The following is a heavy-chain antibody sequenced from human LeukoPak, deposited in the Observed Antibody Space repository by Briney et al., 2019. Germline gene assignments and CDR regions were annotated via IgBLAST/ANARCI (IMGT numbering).Heavy chain of an antibody. V-gene: IGHV3-7*01. D-gene: IGHD1-26*01. J-gene: IGHJ4*02. CDR2: INEDVSKK. CDR1: GFTLSSYW. CDR3: ARENIVGSTWGDIDY. Sequence: PGGSLRLSCAASGFTLSSYWMSWVRQAPGMGLEWVAHINEDVSKKFYVDTVKGRFTISRDNAKNSLYLQMNSLRAEDTAVYYCARENIVGSTWGDIDYWGQGTLVTVSS.